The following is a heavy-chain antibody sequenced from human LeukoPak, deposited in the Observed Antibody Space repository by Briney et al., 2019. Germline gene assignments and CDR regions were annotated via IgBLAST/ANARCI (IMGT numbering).Heavy chain of an antibody. CDR3: TRRAARWQFDL. D-gene: IGHD5-24*01. Sequence: GRSLRLSCAVSGFNFDDYAMHWVRQAPGRGLEWVSGINWKTGNGIYADSVKGRFTISRDYAKNSLYLQISSLRAEDTALYYCTRRAARWQFDLWGRGTLLTVSS. CDR2: INWKTGNG. V-gene: IGHV3-9*01. J-gene: IGHJ2*01. CDR1: GFNFDDYA.